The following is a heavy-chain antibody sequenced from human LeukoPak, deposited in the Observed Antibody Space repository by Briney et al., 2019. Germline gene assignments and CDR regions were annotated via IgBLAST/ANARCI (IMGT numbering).Heavy chain of an antibody. J-gene: IGHJ3*02. V-gene: IGHV4-31*03. CDR1: GGSISSGGYY. CDR2: IYYSGST. D-gene: IGHD4-17*01. CDR3: ARVDDDYDAFDI. Sequence: PSETLSLTCTVSGGSISSGGYYWSWIRQHPGKGLEWIGYIYYSGSTYYNPSLKSRVTISVDTSKNQFSLKLSSVTAADTAVYYCARVDDDYDAFDIWGQGTMVTVSS.